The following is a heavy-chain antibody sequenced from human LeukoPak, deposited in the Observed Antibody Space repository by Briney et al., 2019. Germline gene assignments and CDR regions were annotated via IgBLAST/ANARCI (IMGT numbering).Heavy chain of an antibody. CDR1: GGSVSSGSYY. CDR2: IYYSGRT. Sequence: SETLSLTCTVSGGSVSSGSYYWSWIRQPPGKGLEWIGYIYYSGRTNYNPSLKSRVTISVDTSKSQFSLILSSVTAADTAVYYCARTRSSGYLTFDYWGQGILVTASS. CDR3: ARTRSSGYLTFDY. V-gene: IGHV4-61*01. D-gene: IGHD3-22*01. J-gene: IGHJ4*02.